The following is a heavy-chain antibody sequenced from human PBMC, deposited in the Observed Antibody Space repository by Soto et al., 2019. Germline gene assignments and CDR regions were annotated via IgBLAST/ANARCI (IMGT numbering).Heavy chain of an antibody. Sequence: QVQLQESGPGLVKPSQTLSLTCTTSGGSINSGGYYWSWIRQHPGKGLEWIGYISYSGSTYYNPSLKSRVTISVDTSKNQLSLKLSSVTAADTAVYYCATSDYDSSGYYGGFDYWGQGTLVTVSS. V-gene: IGHV4-31*03. J-gene: IGHJ4*02. CDR2: ISYSGST. D-gene: IGHD3-22*01. CDR1: GGSINSGGYY. CDR3: ATSDYDSSGYYGGFDY.